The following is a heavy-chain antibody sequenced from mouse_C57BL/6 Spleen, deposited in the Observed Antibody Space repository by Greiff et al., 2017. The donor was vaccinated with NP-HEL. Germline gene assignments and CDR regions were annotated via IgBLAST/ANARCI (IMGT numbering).Heavy chain of an antibody. Sequence: QVQLQQSGPELVKPGASVKISCKASGYAFSSSWMNWVKQRPGKGLEWIGRIYPGDGDTNYNGKFKGKATLTADKSSSTAYMPLSSLTSEDSAVYLWARAYGPNYDYWGQGTTLTVSS. CDR1: GYAFSSSW. CDR3: ARAYGPNYDY. D-gene: IGHD1-1*01. J-gene: IGHJ2*01. CDR2: IYPGDGDT. V-gene: IGHV1-82*01.